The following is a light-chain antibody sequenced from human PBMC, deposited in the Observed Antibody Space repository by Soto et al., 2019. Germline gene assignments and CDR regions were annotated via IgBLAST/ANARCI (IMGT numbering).Light chain of an antibody. J-gene: IGKJ1*01. CDR3: QQYGSSPRT. CDR2: GAS. Sequence: EIVLTQSPGTLSLSPGERATLSCRASQNVDSNYLAWYQQKPGQAPRIIIYGASSRATGIPDRFSGSGSGTDFTLTISRLEPEDFAVYYCQQYGSSPRTFGQGTKVDIK. V-gene: IGKV3-20*01. CDR1: QNVDSNY.